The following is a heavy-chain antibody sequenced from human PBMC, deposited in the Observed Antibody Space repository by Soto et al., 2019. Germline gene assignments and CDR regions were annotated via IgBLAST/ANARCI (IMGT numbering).Heavy chain of an antibody. J-gene: IGHJ6*02. D-gene: IGHD5-18*01. V-gene: IGHV4-59*01. CDR3: ARANVDTAMPNYYYGMDV. Sequence: SETLSLTCTVSGGSISSYYWSWIRQPPGKGLEWIGYIYYSGSPNYNPSLKSRVTISVDTSKNQSSLKLSSVTAADTAVYYCARANVDTAMPNYYYGMDVWGQGTTVTVSS. CDR2: IYYSGSP. CDR1: GGSISSYY.